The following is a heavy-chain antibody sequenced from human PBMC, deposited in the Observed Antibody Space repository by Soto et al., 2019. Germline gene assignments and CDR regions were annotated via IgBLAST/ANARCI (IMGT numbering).Heavy chain of an antibody. CDR2: IYPGDFDI. J-gene: IGHJ6*02. Sequence: GESLKISCKGSGYKFIDYWIGWVRQVPGKGLEWMGSIYPGDFDIKYGPSFQGQVTISADKSIATVYLQWSSLKASDTAMYYCARRANSSSPLMRKGPYYYYGMDVWGQGTTVTVSS. V-gene: IGHV5-51*01. D-gene: IGHD6-6*01. CDR3: ARRANSSSPLMRKGPYYYYGMDV. CDR1: GYKFIDYW.